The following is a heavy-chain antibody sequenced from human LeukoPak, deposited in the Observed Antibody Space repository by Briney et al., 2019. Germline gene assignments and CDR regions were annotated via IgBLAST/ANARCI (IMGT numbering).Heavy chain of an antibody. Sequence: SETLSLTCTVSGGSISSYYWSWIRQPPGKGLEWIGYIYYSGSTNYNPSLKSRVTISVDTSRNQFSLKLTSVTAADTAVYYCAKSKGYGLVDIWGQGTMVTVS. CDR1: GGSISSYY. D-gene: IGHD3-10*01. CDR2: IYYSGST. V-gene: IGHV4-59*12. CDR3: AKSKGYGLVDI. J-gene: IGHJ3*02.